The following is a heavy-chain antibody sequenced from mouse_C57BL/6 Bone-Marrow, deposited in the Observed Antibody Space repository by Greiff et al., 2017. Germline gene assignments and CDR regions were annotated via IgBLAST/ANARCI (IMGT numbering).Heavy chain of an antibody. CDR2: IDPNSGGT. CDR1: GYTFTSYW. Sequence: LQQPGAELVKPGASVKLSCKASGYTFTSYWMHWVKQRPGRGLEWIGRIDPNSGGTKYNEKFKSKATLTVDKPSSTAYMQLSSLTSEDSAVYYCAAPAPITTVVADWYFDVWGTGTTVTVSS. CDR3: AAPAPITTVVADWYFDV. V-gene: IGHV1-72*01. J-gene: IGHJ1*03. D-gene: IGHD1-1*01.